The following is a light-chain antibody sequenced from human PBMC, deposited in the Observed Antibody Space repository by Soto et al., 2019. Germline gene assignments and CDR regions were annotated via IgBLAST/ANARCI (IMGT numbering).Light chain of an antibody. V-gene: IGKV3-15*01. Sequence: EIVTTQSPATLSVSPGEGATLSCKASQNVYNNLAWYQQRPGQPPRLLIYDASTRATGISARFSGSGYGTEFTLTISSLQSEDFAVYFCQQCTNWPLTFGGGTKV. CDR1: QNVYNN. CDR2: DAS. CDR3: QQCTNWPLT. J-gene: IGKJ4*01.